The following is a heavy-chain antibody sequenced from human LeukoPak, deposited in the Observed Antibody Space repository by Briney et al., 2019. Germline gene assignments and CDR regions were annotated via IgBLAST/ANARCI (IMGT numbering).Heavy chain of an antibody. CDR1: GTSSSGYY. J-gene: IGHJ4*02. CDR2: IIITHSGNT. Sequence: ETLPLTWAARGTSSSGYYWTGFRPHPRRGLRWIGQIIITHSGNTIYNPSLNSRVTNSIDTSKNQCSLNLSAVTAADTAIGGCARRIGGDFAYCSRGALVTASS. V-gene: IGHV4-34*12. D-gene: IGHD2-21*01. CDR3: ARRIGGDFAY.